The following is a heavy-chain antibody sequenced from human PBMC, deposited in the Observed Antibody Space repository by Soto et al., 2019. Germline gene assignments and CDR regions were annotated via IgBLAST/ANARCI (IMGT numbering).Heavy chain of an antibody. D-gene: IGHD3-9*01. Sequence: SETLSLTCTVSGGSISSYYWSWIRQPPGKGLEWIGYIYYFGGTNYNPSLKSRVTISVDTSKNQFSLKLSSVTAADTAVYYCARHSPDFDWLSQFDYWGQGTLVTVSS. CDR2: IYYFGGT. CDR1: GGSISSYY. J-gene: IGHJ4*02. V-gene: IGHV4-59*08. CDR3: ARHSPDFDWLSQFDY.